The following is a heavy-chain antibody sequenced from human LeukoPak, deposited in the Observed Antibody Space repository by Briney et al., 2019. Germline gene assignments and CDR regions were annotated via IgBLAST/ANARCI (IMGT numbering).Heavy chain of an antibody. CDR3: ATDISSAGTDYFDY. Sequence: PSETLSLTCTVSGGSISSYYWSRIRQPPGKGLEWIGYIYYIGITNYSPSLKSRVTISLDTSKNQFSLKLSSVTAADTAIYYCATDISSAGTDYFDYWGQGTLVTVSS. V-gene: IGHV4-59*01. CDR1: GGSISSYY. D-gene: IGHD6-13*01. CDR2: IYYIGIT. J-gene: IGHJ4*02.